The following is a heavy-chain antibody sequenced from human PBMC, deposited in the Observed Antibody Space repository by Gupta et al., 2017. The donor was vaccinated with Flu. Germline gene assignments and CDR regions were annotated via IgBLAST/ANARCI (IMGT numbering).Heavy chain of an antibody. V-gene: IGHV3-21*01. CDR1: GFTFSSYS. Sequence: QLVESGGGLVKPGGSLRLSCAASGFTFSSYSMNWVRQAPGKGLEWVSSISSSSSYIYYADSVKGRFTISRDNAKNSLYLQMNSLRAEDTAVYYCVRAWGGDYWYFDLWGRGTLVTVSS. D-gene: IGHD2-21*01. J-gene: IGHJ2*01. CDR2: ISSSSSYI. CDR3: VRAWGGDYWYFDL.